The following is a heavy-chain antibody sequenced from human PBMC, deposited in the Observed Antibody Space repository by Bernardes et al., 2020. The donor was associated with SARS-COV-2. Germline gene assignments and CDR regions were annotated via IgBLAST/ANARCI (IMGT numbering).Heavy chain of an antibody. CDR3: ARDLILEYYGMDV. Sequence: ASVKVSCKASGYTFTGYYMHWVRQAPGQGLEWMGWINPNSGGTNYAQKFQGRVTMTRDTSISTAYMELSRLRSDDMAVYYCARDLILEYYGMDVWGQGTTVTVSS. CDR2: INPNSGGT. CDR1: GYTFTGYY. J-gene: IGHJ6*02. V-gene: IGHV1-2*02.